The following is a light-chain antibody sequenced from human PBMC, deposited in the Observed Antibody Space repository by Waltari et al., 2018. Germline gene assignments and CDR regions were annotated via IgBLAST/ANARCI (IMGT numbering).Light chain of an antibody. CDR2: VAS. V-gene: IGKV1-9*01. CDR3: LQFNSFPLT. Sequence: DIQLTQSPSFLSASVGDRVIFTCRASQGISSSLAWYQQKPGMSPKLLIYVASTLQSGVPSRFSGSGSETEFTLTISSLQPEDFATYYCLQFNSFPLTFGGGTKVEIK. CDR1: QGISSS. J-gene: IGKJ4*01.